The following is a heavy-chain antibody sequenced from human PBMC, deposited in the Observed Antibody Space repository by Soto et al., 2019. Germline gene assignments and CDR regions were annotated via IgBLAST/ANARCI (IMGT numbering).Heavy chain of an antibody. V-gene: IGHV1-69*12. CDR2: IIPIFGTA. J-gene: IGHJ6*02. Sequence: QVQLVQSGAEVKKPGSSVKVSCKASGGTFSSYAISWVRQAPGQGLEWMGGIIPIFGTANYAQKFQGRVTITADESTSTAYMELSSLRSEDTAVYYCASHGIPSPNSGPYYYYGMDVWGQGTTVTVSS. CDR1: GGTFSSYA. D-gene: IGHD1-26*01. CDR3: ASHGIPSPNSGPYYYYGMDV.